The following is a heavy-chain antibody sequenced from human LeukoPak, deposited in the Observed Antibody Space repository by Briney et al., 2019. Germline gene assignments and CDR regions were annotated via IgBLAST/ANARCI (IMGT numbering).Heavy chain of an antibody. J-gene: IGHJ4*02. V-gene: IGHV6-1*01. D-gene: IGHD6-19*01. Sequence: SQTLSLTCAISGDSVSSNSAAWNWIRQSPSRGLEWLGRTYYRSKWYNDYAVSVKSRITINPDTSKNQFSLQLNSVTPEDTAVYYCARDHLIIAVAGTGVHYFDYWGQGTLVTVSS. CDR3: ARDHLIIAVAGTGVHYFDY. CDR2: TYYRSKWYN. CDR1: GDSVSSNSAA.